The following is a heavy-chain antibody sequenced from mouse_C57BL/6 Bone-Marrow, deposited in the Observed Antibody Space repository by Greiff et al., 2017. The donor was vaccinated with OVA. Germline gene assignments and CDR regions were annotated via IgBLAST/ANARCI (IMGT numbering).Heavy chain of an antibody. CDR2: ISNGGGST. J-gene: IGHJ2*01. Sequence: EVQRVESGGGLVQPGGSLKLSCAASGFTFSDYYMYWVRQTPEKRLEWVAYISNGGGSTYYPDTVKGRFTISRDNAKNTLYLQMSRLKSEDTAMYYCARLPYYGYDEGYYFDYWGQGTTLTVSS. V-gene: IGHV5-12*01. CDR3: ARLPYYGYDEGYYFDY. CDR1: GFTFSDYY. D-gene: IGHD2-9*01.